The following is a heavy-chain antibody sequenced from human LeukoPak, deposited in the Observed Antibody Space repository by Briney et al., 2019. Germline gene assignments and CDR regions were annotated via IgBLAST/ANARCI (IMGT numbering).Heavy chain of an antibody. CDR3: ARTTYSSSYIDY. V-gene: IGHV4-4*02. Sequence: SGTLSLTCAVSGGSLRSRNWWSWVRQPPGKGLEWIGEIFPSGTTNYNPSLKSRVTVSVDTSNNQFSLKLGSVTAADTAVYYCARTTYSSSYIDYWGQGTLVTVSS. CDR2: IFPSGTT. J-gene: IGHJ4*02. CDR1: GGSLRSRNW. D-gene: IGHD6-13*01.